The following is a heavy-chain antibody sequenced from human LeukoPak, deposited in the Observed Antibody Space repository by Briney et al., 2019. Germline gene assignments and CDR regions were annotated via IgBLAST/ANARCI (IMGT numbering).Heavy chain of an antibody. CDR3: ARDWAHGSFDL. J-gene: IGHJ4*02. CDR2: INPGIFTT. V-gene: IGHV1-46*01. D-gene: IGHD3-16*01. CDR1: GYPFTAFS. Sequence: ALVKVSCKALGYPFTAFSLHWVRQAPGQGPEWMAIINPGIFTTTYAQKLQDRITVTSDTSTATVYMELRSLRLEDTAVYFCARDWAHGSFDLWGQGTLVTVSS.